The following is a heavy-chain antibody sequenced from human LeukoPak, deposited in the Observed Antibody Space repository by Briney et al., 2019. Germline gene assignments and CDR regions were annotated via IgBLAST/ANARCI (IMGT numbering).Heavy chain of an antibody. Sequence: SETLSLTCTVSGGSINSESYYWSWIRQPAEQGLEWIGRIYTSGSTNYNPSFRSRVIISLDTSKKQFSLKLYSVTAADTAVYYCARGYSSGSDWFDPWGQGILVTVSS. V-gene: IGHV4-61*02. CDR1: GGSINSESYY. J-gene: IGHJ5*02. CDR3: ARGYSSGSDWFDP. D-gene: IGHD3-22*01. CDR2: IYTSGST.